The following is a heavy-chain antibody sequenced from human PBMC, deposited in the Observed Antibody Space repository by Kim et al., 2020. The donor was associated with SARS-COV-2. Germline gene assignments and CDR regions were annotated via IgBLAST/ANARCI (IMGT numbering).Heavy chain of an antibody. V-gene: IGHV6-1*01. J-gene: IGHJ6*02. CDR1: GDSVSSNSAA. CDR2: TYYRSKWYN. D-gene: IGHD4-17*01. CDR3: ARDRVRYYGGNGHYYYGMDV. Sequence: SQTLSLTCAISGDSVSSNSAAWNWIRQSPSRGLEWLGRTYYRSKWYNDYAVSVKSRITINPDTSKNQFSLQLNSVTPEDTAVYYCARDRVRYYGGNGHYYYGMDVWGQGTTVTVSS.